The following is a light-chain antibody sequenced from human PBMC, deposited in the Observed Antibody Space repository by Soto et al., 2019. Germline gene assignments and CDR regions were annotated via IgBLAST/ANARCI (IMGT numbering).Light chain of an antibody. Sequence: DIQMTQSPSSLSASVGDRVTITCRASQSIRNYLNWYQQKPGKAPNLLIYAASSLQSGVPSRFSGSGSGTDFTLTINSLQPEDFATYYCQQNYISPWTFGQGTKVEIK. J-gene: IGKJ1*01. V-gene: IGKV1-39*01. CDR1: QSIRNY. CDR2: AAS. CDR3: QQNYISPWT.